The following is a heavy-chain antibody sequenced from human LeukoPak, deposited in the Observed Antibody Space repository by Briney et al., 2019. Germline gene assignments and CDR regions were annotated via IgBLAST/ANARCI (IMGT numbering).Heavy chain of an antibody. CDR1: GFTFSNYA. V-gene: IGHV3-23*01. CDR2: ISADAVDT. J-gene: IGHJ5*02. D-gene: IGHD2-8*02. CDR3: AKDVWWSVS. Sequence: GGSLRLSCVASGFTFSNYAMTWVRQAPGKGLEWVSAISADAVDTFYAPSVKGRFTISSDNSKNTMYLQVNSLRAEDTAIYYCAKDVWWSVSWGQGTLVTVSS.